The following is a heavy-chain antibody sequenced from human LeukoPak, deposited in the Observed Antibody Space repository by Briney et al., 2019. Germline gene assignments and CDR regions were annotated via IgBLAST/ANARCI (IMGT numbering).Heavy chain of an antibody. CDR1: GGSFSGYY. CDR3: ARGREDFILVPGTKRKSYYMDV. CDR2: IYYSGST. Sequence: PSETLSLTCAVYGGSFSGYYWSWIRQTPGKGLEWIGSIYYSGSTYYSPSLKSRVTISVDTSKNQFSLKLRSVTAADTAVYYCARGREDFILVPGTKRKSYYMDVWGKGTTVTVSS. D-gene: IGHD2-2*01. J-gene: IGHJ6*03. V-gene: IGHV4-34*01.